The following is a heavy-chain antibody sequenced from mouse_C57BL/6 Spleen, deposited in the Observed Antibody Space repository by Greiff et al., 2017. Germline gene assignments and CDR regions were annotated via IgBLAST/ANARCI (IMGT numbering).Heavy chain of an antibody. CDR2: ISDGGSYT. D-gene: IGHD3-2*02. CDR1: GFTFSSYA. J-gene: IGHJ3*01. V-gene: IGHV5-4*01. Sequence: EVKLMESGGGLVKPGGSLKLSCAASGFTFSSYAMSWVRQTPEKRLEWVATISDGGSYTYYPDNVKGRFTISRDNAKNNLYLQMSHLKAEDTAMYYCARDPGYGWFAYWGQGTLVTVSA. CDR3: ARDPGYGWFAY.